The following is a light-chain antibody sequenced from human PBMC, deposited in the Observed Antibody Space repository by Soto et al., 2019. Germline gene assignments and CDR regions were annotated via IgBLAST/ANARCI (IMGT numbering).Light chain of an antibody. V-gene: IGLV2-8*01. J-gene: IGLJ1*01. Sequence: QSALTQPPSASGSPGQSVTISCTGTSSDVGDNYVSWYQQHLGKAPKLIIYEVSQRPSGVPDRFSGSKSGNTASLTVSGLQAEDEADYYCLSYSSSTSPYVLGTATKVTVL. CDR1: SSDVGDNY. CDR3: LSYSSSTSPYV. CDR2: EVS.